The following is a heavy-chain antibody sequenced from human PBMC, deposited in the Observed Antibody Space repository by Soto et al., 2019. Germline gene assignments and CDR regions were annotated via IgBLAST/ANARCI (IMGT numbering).Heavy chain of an antibody. Sequence: AGGSLRLSCAASGFTFSSYAMSWVRQAPGEGLEWVSAISGSGGSTYYADSVKGRFTISRDNSKNTLYLQMNSLRAEDTAVYYCVLWPPYYFDYWGQGTLVTVSS. D-gene: IGHD3-10*01. CDR3: VLWPPYYFDY. CDR1: GFTFSSYA. V-gene: IGHV3-23*01. CDR2: ISGSGGST. J-gene: IGHJ4*02.